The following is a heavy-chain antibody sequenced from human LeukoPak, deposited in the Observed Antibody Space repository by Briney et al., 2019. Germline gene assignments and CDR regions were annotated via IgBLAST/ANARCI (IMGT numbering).Heavy chain of an antibody. D-gene: IGHD6-19*01. CDR3: AAGDRNGWYFDY. J-gene: IGHJ4*02. Sequence: GGSLRLSCAASGFTFDDHGVSWVRQVPGKGLEWVSGINWNGGSTGYAGSVKVRFTISRDNAKNSLYLQMNSLRAEDTALYYCAAGDRNGWYFDYWGQGTLVTVSS. V-gene: IGHV3-20*04. CDR2: INWNGGST. CDR1: GFTFDDHG.